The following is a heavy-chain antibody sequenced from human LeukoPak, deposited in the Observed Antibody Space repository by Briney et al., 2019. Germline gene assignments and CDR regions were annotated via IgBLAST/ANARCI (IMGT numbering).Heavy chain of an antibody. Sequence: SETLSLTCAVYGGSFSGYYWSWIRQPPGKGLEWIGEINHSGSTNYNPSLKSRVTISVDTSKNQFSLKLSSVTAADTAVYYCARTRITIFGVAPNWFDPWGQGTLVTVSS. CDR3: ARTRITIFGVAPNWFDP. CDR2: INHSGST. V-gene: IGHV4-34*01. J-gene: IGHJ5*02. CDR1: GGSFSGYY. D-gene: IGHD3-3*01.